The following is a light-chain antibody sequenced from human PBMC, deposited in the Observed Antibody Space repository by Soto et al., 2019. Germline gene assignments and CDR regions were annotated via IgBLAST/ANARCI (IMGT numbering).Light chain of an antibody. Sequence: EIVLTQSPGTLSLSPGERATLSCRASQSVAGSYLAWYQQKPGQAPRLLIYDASNRATGIPGRFSGSGSGTDFTLIISRLEPEDFAVYHCHQYGATPPTFGRGTKV. J-gene: IGKJ1*01. CDR1: QSVAGSY. CDR3: HQYGATPPT. CDR2: DAS. V-gene: IGKV3-20*01.